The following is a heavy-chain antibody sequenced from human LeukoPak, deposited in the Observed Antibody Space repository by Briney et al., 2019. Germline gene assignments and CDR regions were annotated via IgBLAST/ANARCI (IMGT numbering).Heavy chain of an antibody. CDR3: AKDPAFGSGTYYPFDY. Sequence: PGGSLRLSCAASGFTFSTYAMSWVRQAPGKGLEWVSGISGGGYTHYADSVKGRFTISRDTSKNTLYLQMNSLRAEDTAIYYCAKDPAFGSGTYYPFDYWGQGTLVTVSS. D-gene: IGHD3-10*01. V-gene: IGHV3-23*01. J-gene: IGHJ4*02. CDR1: GFTFSTYA. CDR2: ISGGGYT.